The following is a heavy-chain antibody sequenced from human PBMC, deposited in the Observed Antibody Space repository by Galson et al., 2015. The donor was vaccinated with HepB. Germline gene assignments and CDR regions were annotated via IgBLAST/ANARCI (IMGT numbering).Heavy chain of an antibody. CDR2: IYWDDDK. CDR1: GFSLTTRRVG. Sequence: PALVKPTQTLTLTCTFSGFSLTTRRVGVGWIRQPPGKALEWLAVIYWDDDKRYSPSLNGRFTIIKDTSRNQVVLTMTNMDPVDTATYFCARVLISYVGVVEIDAFDVWGQGTMVTVSS. D-gene: IGHD3-16*02. J-gene: IGHJ3*01. CDR3: ARVLISYVGVVEIDAFDV. V-gene: IGHV2-5*02.